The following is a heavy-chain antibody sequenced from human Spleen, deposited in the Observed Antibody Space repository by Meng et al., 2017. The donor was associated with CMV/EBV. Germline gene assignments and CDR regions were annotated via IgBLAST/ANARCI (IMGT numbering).Heavy chain of an antibody. Sequence: GESLKISCAASGFIFSNYGMHWVRQAPGKGLEWVAVIWYDGGNKYYADSVKGRFTISRDNSNNTLYLQMNSLRAEDTAVYYCAKPTTGTRDYYYFGLDVWGQGTTVTVSS. D-gene: IGHD1-1*01. CDR3: AKPTTGTRDYYYFGLDV. CDR1: GFIFSNYG. CDR2: IWYDGGNK. V-gene: IGHV3-33*08. J-gene: IGHJ6*02.